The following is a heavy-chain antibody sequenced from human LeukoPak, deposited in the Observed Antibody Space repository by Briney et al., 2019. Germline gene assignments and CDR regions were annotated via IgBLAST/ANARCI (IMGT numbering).Heavy chain of an antibody. Sequence: GGSLRLSCAASGFTFSSYGMHWVRQAPGKGLEWVAVISYDGSNKYYADSVKGRFTISRDNSKNTLYLQMNSLRAEDTAVYYRAKPYSSGWSPNDYWGQGTLVTVSS. V-gene: IGHV3-30*18. J-gene: IGHJ4*02. CDR1: GFTFSSYG. CDR2: ISYDGSNK. CDR3: AKPYSSGWSPNDY. D-gene: IGHD6-19*01.